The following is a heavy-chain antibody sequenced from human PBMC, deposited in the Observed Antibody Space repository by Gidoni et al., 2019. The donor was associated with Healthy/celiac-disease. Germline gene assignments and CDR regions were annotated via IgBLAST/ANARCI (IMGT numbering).Heavy chain of an antibody. J-gene: IGHJ6*02. CDR3: AKDLLGGYYGMDV. CDR2: ISWDGHST. Sequence: EVQLVQSGGVVVQRGGSLRLSCAGSVFRVDDYTMHWVCQAPGKGLEWVSMISWDGHSTSYADSVKGRFTISRDNSKSSLYLQINSLTTEDSALYYCAKDLLGGYYGMDVWGQGTTVTVSS. CDR1: VFRVDDYT. D-gene: IGHD3-16*01. V-gene: IGHV3-43*01.